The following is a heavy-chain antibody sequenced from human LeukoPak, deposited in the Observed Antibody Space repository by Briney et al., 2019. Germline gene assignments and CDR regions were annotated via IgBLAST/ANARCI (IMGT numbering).Heavy chain of an antibody. Sequence: GGSLRLSSAASGFTFSSYAMSWVRQPPGKGLEWVSAISGSGGSTYYADSVKGRFTISRDNSKNTLYLQMNSLRAEDTAVYYCAKGGVPAATNDYWGQGTLVTVSS. CDR1: GFTFSSYA. CDR2: ISGSGGST. J-gene: IGHJ4*02. D-gene: IGHD2-2*01. CDR3: AKGGVPAATNDY. V-gene: IGHV3-23*01.